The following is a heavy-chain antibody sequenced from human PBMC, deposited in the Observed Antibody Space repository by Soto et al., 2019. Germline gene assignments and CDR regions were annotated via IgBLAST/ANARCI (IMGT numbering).Heavy chain of an antibody. Sequence: GGSLRLSCAASGFTFSSYAMSWVRQAPGKGLEWVSAISGSGGSTYYADSVKGRFTISRDNSKNTLYLQMNSLRAEDTAVYYCAKVRIAAAGPPRHAFDIWGQGTMVTVSS. CDR3: AKVRIAAAGPPRHAFDI. D-gene: IGHD6-25*01. V-gene: IGHV3-23*01. CDR1: GFTFSSYA. CDR2: ISGSGGST. J-gene: IGHJ3*02.